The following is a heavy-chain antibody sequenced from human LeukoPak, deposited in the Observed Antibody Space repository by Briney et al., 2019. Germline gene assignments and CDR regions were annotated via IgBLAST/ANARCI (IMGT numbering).Heavy chain of an antibody. V-gene: IGHV3-30*02. CDR1: GFTSSSYG. D-gene: IGHD3-22*01. CDR3: AKDGGKYYYDSSGYYPDY. J-gene: IGHJ4*02. Sequence: GGSLRLSCAASGFTSSSYGMHWVRQAPGKGVGGVAFIRYDGSKKYYADSVKGRFTISRDNSHNTLYLQMNSLRADDTAVYYCAKDGGKYYYDSSGYYPDYWGQGTLVTVSS. CDR2: IRYDGSKK.